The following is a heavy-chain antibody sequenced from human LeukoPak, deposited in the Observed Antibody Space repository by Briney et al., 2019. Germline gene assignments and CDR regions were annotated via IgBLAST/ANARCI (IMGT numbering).Heavy chain of an antibody. J-gene: IGHJ4*02. D-gene: IGHD1-26*01. CDR1: GYTMTSYS. CDR2: ISVNT. Sequence: ASVKVSCKASGYTMTSYSFSWVRQAPGQGLEWMGWISVNTSYAQHLQGRVTMTTDTSTGTAYMELRSLRSDDTAVYYCAREDPSGSFDYWGQGTLVTVSP. V-gene: IGHV1-18*01. CDR3: AREDPSGSFDY.